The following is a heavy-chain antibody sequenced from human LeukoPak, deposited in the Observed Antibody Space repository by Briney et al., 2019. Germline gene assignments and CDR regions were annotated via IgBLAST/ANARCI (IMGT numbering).Heavy chain of an antibody. CDR3: ATIYGDYGY. CDR2: ISSSSSAM. D-gene: IGHD4-17*01. CDR1: GFTFNNYN. V-gene: IGHV3-48*01. Sequence: PGGSLRLSCAASGFTFNNYNMNWVRQAPGRGLEWVSYISSSSSAMYYADSVKGRFAISRDNVKNSLFLRVNSLRAEDTAVYYCATIYGDYGYWGQGTLVTVSS. J-gene: IGHJ4*02.